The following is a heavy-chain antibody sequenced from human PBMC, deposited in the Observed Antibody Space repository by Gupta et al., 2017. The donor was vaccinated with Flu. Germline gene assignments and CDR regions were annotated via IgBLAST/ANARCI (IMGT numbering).Heavy chain of an antibody. D-gene: IGHD1-7*01. CDR2: ISSSSSYI. CDR1: GFTFSSYS. CDR3: ASGIASVTGTSY. Sequence: EVQLVESGGGLVKPGGSLRLSCAASGFTFSSYSMNWVRQAPGKGLEWVSSISSSSSYIYYADSVKGRFTISRDNAKNSLYLQMNSLRAEDTAVYYCASGIASVTGTSYWGQGTLVTVSS. V-gene: IGHV3-21*01. J-gene: IGHJ4*02.